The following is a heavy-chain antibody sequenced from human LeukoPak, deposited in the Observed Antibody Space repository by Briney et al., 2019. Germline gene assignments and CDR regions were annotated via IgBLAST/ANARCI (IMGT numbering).Heavy chain of an antibody. CDR1: GYTFTSYG. CDR3: ARVHVFCSSTSCYPTYYYYMDV. CDR2: ISAYNGNT. D-gene: IGHD2-2*01. V-gene: IGHV1-18*01. Sequence: ASVKVSCKASGYTFTSYGISWVRQAPGQGLEWMGWISAYNGNTNYAQKLQGRVTMTTDTSASTAYMELRSLRSDDTAVYYCARVHVFCSSTSCYPTYYYYMDVWGKGTTVTISS. J-gene: IGHJ6*03.